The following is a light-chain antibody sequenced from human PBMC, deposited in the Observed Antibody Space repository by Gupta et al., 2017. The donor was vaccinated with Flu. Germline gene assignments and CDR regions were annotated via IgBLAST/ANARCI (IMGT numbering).Light chain of an antibody. J-gene: IGKJ1*01. Sequence: PPSLSASVGDRVTIACRASQGISNYLAWYQQKPGNVPKLLIYAASTLQSGVPSRFSGGGSGTDFTLTISSLQPEDVATYYCQKYNTAPRTFGQGTKVEIK. CDR3: QKYNTAPRT. CDR2: AAS. V-gene: IGKV1-27*01. CDR1: QGISNY.